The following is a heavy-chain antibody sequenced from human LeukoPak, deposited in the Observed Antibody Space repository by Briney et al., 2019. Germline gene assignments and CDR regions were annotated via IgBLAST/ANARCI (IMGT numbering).Heavy chain of an antibody. V-gene: IGHV5-51*01. Sequence: GESLKISCKGSGYTFTSYWIGWVRQMPGKGLEWMGIIYPGDSRTTYSPSFQGQVAISADKSISTAYLQWSSLKASDTAVYYCARFHDSSGYYKVTMRYFDYWGQGTLVTVSS. CDR2: IYPGDSRT. D-gene: IGHD3-22*01. CDR3: ARFHDSSGYYKVTMRYFDY. CDR1: GYTFTSYW. J-gene: IGHJ4*02.